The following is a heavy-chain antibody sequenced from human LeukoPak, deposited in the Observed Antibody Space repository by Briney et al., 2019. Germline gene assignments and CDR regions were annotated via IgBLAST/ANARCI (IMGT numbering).Heavy chain of an antibody. J-gene: IGHJ3*02. Sequence: SETLSLTCTVSGGSISSSSYYWGWIRQPPGKGLEWIGSIYYSGSTNYNPSLKSRVTISVDTSKNQFSLKLRSVTAADTAVYYCARVSTGRDAFDIWGQGTMVTVSS. CDR3: ARVSTGRDAFDI. D-gene: IGHD2/OR15-2a*01. CDR1: GGSISSSSYY. V-gene: IGHV4-39*07. CDR2: IYYSGST.